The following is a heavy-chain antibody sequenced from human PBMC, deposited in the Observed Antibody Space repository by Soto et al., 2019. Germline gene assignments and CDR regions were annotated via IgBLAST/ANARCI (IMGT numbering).Heavy chain of an antibody. CDR3: ARGGEYLASSQPLDY. V-gene: IGHV1-69*12. Sequence: QVQLVQSGAEVKKPGSSVKVSCKASGGTFSSYAISWVRQAPGQGLEWMGGIIPIFGTASYAQKFQGRVTITADEPTSSACMELGSLRSEDTAVYYCARGGEYLASSQPLDYWGQGTLVTVSS. CDR2: IIPIFGTA. J-gene: IGHJ4*02. D-gene: IGHD3-16*01. CDR1: GGTFSSYA.